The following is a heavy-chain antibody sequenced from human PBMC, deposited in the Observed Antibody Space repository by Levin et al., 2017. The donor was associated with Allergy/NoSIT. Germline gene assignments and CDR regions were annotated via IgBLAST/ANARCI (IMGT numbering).Heavy chain of an antibody. CDR1: GFTFSSYA. Sequence: GGSLRLSCAASGFTFSSYAMHWVRQAPGKGLEWVAVISYDGSNKYYADSVKGRFTISRDNSKNTLYLQMNSLRAEDTAVYYWARAGQLGYYYGSGRYYWVDYWGQGTLVTVSS. CDR2: ISYDGSNK. J-gene: IGHJ4*02. D-gene: IGHD3-10*01. CDR3: ARAGQLGYYYGSGRYYWVDY. V-gene: IGHV3-30-3*01.